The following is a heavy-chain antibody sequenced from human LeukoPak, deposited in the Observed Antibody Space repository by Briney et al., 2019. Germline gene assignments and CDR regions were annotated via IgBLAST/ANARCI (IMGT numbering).Heavy chain of an antibody. D-gene: IGHD1-1*01. Sequence: SVKVSCKASGFTFTSSAVQWVRQARGQGLEWIGWIVVGSGNTNYAQKFQERVTINRDMSTSTAYMELNSLRSEDTAVYYCATDDVTTGTKAALGYWGQGTLVTVSS. CDR2: IVVGSGNT. CDR3: ATDDVTTGTKAALGY. CDR1: GFTFTSSA. J-gene: IGHJ4*02. V-gene: IGHV1-58*01.